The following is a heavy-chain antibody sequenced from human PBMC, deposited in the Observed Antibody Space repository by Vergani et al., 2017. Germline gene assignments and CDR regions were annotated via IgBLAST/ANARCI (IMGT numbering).Heavy chain of an antibody. CDR1: GFTFSDYY. V-gene: IGHV3-11*05. D-gene: IGHD5-12*01. CDR2: ISSSSSYT. CDR3: ASSGYSGYDPFDY. Sequence: QVQLVESGGGLVKPGGSLRLSCAASGFTFSDYYMSWIRQAPGKGLEWVSYISSSSSYTNYADSVKGLFTISRDNAKNSLYLQMNSLRAEDTAVYYCASSGYSGYDPFDYWGQGTLVTVSS. J-gene: IGHJ4*02.